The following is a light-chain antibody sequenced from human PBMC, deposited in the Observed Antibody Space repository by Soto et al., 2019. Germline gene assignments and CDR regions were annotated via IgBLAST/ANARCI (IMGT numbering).Light chain of an antibody. CDR3: LQDYNYPYT. Sequence: AIQMTQSPSSLSASIGDRVTITCRASQGIRNDLGWYQQKPGKAPKLLIYASSRLQSGVPSRFSAYGSGTDFTLTISSLQPDDFGTYYCLQDYNYPYTFGQGTKLELK. J-gene: IGKJ2*01. CDR2: ASS. CDR1: QGIRND. V-gene: IGKV1-6*01.